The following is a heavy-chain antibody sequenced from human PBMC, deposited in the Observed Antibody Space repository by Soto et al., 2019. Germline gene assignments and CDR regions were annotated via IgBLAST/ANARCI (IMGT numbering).Heavy chain of an antibody. CDR2: IYYSGST. V-gene: IGHV4-61*01. CDR3: ARDCGTRPSGSFNFFDY. CDR1: GGSVSSGSYY. Sequence: PSETLSLTCTVSGGSVSSGSYYWSWIRQPPGKGLEWIGYIYYSGSTNYNPSLKSRVTISVDTSKNQFSLKLSSVTAADTAVYYCARDCGTRPSGSFNFFDYWGQGTLVTVSS. D-gene: IGHD3-3*01. J-gene: IGHJ4*02.